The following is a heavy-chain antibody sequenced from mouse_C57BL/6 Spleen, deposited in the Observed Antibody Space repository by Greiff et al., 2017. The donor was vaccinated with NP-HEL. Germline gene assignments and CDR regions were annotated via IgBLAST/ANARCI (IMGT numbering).Heavy chain of an antibody. Sequence: VQRVESGAELMKPGSSVNLSCKATGYTFTGYWIEWVKQRPGHGLEWIGEILPGSGSTNYNEKFKGKATFTADTSSNTAYMQLSSLTTEDSAIYYCARKEYYSNYVYAMDYWGQGTSVTVSS. J-gene: IGHJ4*01. CDR3: ARKEYYSNYVYAMDY. D-gene: IGHD2-5*01. CDR1: GYTFTGYW. CDR2: ILPGSGST. V-gene: IGHV1-9*01.